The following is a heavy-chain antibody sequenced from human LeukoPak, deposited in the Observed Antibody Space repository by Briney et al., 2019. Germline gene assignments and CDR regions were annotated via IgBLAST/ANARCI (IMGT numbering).Heavy chain of an antibody. V-gene: IGHV4-39*01. J-gene: IGHJ5*02. CDR2: IYYSGST. D-gene: IGHD7-27*01. CDR1: GGSISSSSYY. Sequence: SETLSLTCTASGGSISSSSYYWGWIRQPPGKGLEWIGSIYYSGSTYYNPSLKSRVTISVDTSKNQFSLKLSSVTAADTAVYYCARHVNLGAGAKTRAPGDSNWFDPWGQGTLVTVSS. CDR3: ARHVNLGAGAKTRAPGDSNWFDP.